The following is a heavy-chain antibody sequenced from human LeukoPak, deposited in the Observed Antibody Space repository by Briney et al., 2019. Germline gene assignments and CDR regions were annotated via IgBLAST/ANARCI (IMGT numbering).Heavy chain of an antibody. D-gene: IGHD2-2*01. J-gene: IGHJ4*02. Sequence: SETLSLTCTVSGGSISSYYWSWIRQPPGKGLEWIASIHYSETTYYNPSLKSRVTISVDTSKNHFSLKLSSVTAADTAVYYCARGPTYQPIDFWGQGTLVTVSS. CDR3: ARGPTYQPIDF. V-gene: IGHV4-59*05. CDR2: IHYSETT. CDR1: GGSISSYY.